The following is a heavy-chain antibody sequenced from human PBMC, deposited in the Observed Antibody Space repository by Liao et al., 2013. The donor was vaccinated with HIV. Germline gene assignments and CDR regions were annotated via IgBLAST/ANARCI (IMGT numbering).Heavy chain of an antibody. CDR3: ARVDRYFFDY. J-gene: IGHJ4*02. CDR2: IYTSGST. Sequence: QVRLQESGPGLVQPSETLSLICTVSGDSLGSYYWSWIRQPAGKGLEWIGRIYTSGSTNYNPSLKSRLTISMDTSTNQFSLKLSSVTAADTAVYYCARVDRYFFDYWGQGALVTVSS. CDR1: GDSLGSYY. V-gene: IGHV4-4*07. D-gene: IGHD3/OR15-3a*01.